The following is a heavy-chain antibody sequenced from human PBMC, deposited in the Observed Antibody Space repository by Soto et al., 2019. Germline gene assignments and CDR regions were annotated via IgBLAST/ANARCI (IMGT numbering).Heavy chain of an antibody. J-gene: IGHJ4*02. CDR3: AKEGPYNGAGFDY. CDR1: GFTFDDYA. Sequence: EVQLVESGGGLVQPGRSLRLSCAASGFTFDDYAMHWVRQAPGKGLEWVSGISWNSGSIGYADSVKGRFTISRDNAKNSLYLQMNSLRAEDTALYYCAKEGPYNGAGFDYRGQGTLVTVSS. V-gene: IGHV3-9*01. CDR2: ISWNSGSI. D-gene: IGHD1-26*01.